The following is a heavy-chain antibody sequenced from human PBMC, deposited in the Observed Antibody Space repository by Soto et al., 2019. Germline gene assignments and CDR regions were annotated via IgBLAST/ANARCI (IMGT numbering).Heavy chain of an antibody. J-gene: IGHJ3*02. V-gene: IGHV1-69*01. CDR1: GGTFSSYA. D-gene: IGHD2-21*01. Sequence: QVQLVQSGAEVKKPGSSVKVSCKASGGTFSSYAISWVRQAPGQGLEWMGGIIPIFGTANYAQKLQGRVTITADDSTSTASVELSSLRSEDTAIYYCAHSVIRGFDAFDIWGQGTMVTVSS. CDR2: IIPIFGTA. CDR3: AHSVIRGFDAFDI.